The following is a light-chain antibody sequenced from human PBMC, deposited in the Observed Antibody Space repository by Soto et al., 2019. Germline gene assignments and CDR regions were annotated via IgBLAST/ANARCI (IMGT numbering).Light chain of an antibody. CDR2: DAS. CDR3: QHLNNWPWT. V-gene: IGKV3-11*01. CDR1: QSVGRY. Sequence: EIVLTQSPAILSLSPGERDTLSCRASQSVGRYFVWYQQKRGQAPSLLVYDASNRATGVPARFSASGSRTDFTLTISSLESEDFAVYYCQHLNNWPWTLGQGPRVEIK. J-gene: IGKJ1*01.